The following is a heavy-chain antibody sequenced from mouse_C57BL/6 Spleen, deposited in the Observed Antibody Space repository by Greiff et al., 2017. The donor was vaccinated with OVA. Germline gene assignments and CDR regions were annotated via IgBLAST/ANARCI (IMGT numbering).Heavy chain of an antibody. Sequence: QVQLQQPGAELVRPGSSVKLSCKASGYTFTSYWMHWVKQRPIQGLEWIGNIDPSDSETHYNQKFKDKATLTVDKSSSTAYMQLSSLTSEDSAVYYCARYDNYGSSYGYAMDYWGQGTSVTVSS. CDR3: ARYDNYGSSYGYAMDY. J-gene: IGHJ4*01. V-gene: IGHV1-52*01. CDR1: GYTFTSYW. CDR2: IDPSDSET. D-gene: IGHD1-1*01.